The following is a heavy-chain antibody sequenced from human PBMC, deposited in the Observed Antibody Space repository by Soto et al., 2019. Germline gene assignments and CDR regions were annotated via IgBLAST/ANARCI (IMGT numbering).Heavy chain of an antibody. CDR3: AQDLRAYCASYYYYAMDF. CDR1: GGTFSSFT. J-gene: IGHJ6*01. D-gene: IGHD2-21*01. CDR2: IIAIYGTA. Sequence: QVQLVQSGAEVKKPGSSVKVSCKASGGTFSSFTISWVRQAPGQGLEWMGGIIAIYGTANYAQKFHSRVKITADASTRTAYMELSSRRSEDTAVYYCAQDLRAYCASYYYYAMDFWGYGTTVTVSS. V-gene: IGHV1-69*01.